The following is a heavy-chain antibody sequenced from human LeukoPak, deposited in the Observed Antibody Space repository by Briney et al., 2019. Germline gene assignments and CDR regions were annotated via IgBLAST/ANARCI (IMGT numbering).Heavy chain of an antibody. V-gene: IGHV3-30-3*01. CDR2: ISYDGSNK. CDR3: ARKTGTTGGAFDY. D-gene: IGHD1-1*01. CDR1: GFTFSSYA. Sequence: PGGSLRLSCAASGFTFSSYAMHWVRQAPGKGLEWVAVISYDGSNKYYADSVKGRFTISRDNSKNTLYLQMNSLRAEDTAVYYCARKTGTTGGAFDYWGQGTQVTVSS. J-gene: IGHJ4*02.